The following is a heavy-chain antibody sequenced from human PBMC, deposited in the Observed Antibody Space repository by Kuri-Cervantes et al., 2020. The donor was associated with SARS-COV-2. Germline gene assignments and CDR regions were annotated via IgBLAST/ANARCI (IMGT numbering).Heavy chain of an antibody. CDR1: GGSFSGYY. CDR2: INHSGST. V-gene: IGHV4-34*01. Sequence: SETLSLTCAVYGGSFSGYYWSWIRQPPGKGLEWIGEINHSGSTNYNPSLKSRVTISVDTSKNQFSLKLSSVTAADTAVYYCARALGPYCSGGSCYHIDWFDPWGRGTLVTVSS. D-gene: IGHD2-15*01. CDR3: ARALGPYCSGGSCYHIDWFDP. J-gene: IGHJ5*02.